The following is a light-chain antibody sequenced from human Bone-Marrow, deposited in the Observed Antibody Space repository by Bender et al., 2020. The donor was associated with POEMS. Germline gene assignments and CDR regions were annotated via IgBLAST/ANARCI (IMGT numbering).Light chain of an antibody. J-gene: IGLJ2*01. Sequence: QSVLTQPPPPSGTPGQRVTISCSGSNSNIGTNAVNWYQQFPGTAPKLLIYSDNQRPSGAPDRVSGSKSGTSASLAISGLQSEDEADYYCAAWDDSLNGVVFGGGTKLTVL. CDR1: NSNIGTNA. V-gene: IGLV1-44*01. CDR3: AAWDDSLNGVV. CDR2: SDN.